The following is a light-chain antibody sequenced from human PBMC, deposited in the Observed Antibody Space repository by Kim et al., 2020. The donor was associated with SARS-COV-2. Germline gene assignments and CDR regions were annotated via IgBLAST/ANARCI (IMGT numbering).Light chain of an antibody. CDR3: QSYDSSLGGWV. CDR2: GNS. Sequence: QRVTISCTGSSSNIGAGYDVHWYQHLPGTAPKLLIYGNSNRPSGVPDRFSGSKSGTSASLAITGLQAEDEADYYCQSYDSSLGGWVFGGGTQLTVL. CDR1: SSNIGAGYD. V-gene: IGLV1-40*01. J-gene: IGLJ3*02.